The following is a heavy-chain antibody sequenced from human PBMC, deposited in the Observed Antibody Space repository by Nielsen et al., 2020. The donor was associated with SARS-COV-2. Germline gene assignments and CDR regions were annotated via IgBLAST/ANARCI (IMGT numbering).Heavy chain of an antibody. CDR3: ATQTSTGESEF. J-gene: IGHJ4*02. D-gene: IGHD3-10*01. CDR1: GFTFSSYW. CDR2: IKQDGSEK. V-gene: IGHV3-7*03. Sequence: GESLKISCAASGFTFSSYWMSWVRQAPGKGLEWVANIKQDGSEKYYVDSVKGRFTISRDDAKNTLFLQMNNLRAEDTAVYYCATQTSTGESEFWGQGTLVTVSS.